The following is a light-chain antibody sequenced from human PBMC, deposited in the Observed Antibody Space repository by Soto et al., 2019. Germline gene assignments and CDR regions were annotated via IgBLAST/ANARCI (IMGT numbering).Light chain of an antibody. CDR1: QSVRSNF. V-gene: IGKV3-20*01. CDR3: QRYDSLRT. Sequence: EIVLTQSPATLSLSPGERATLSCRASQSVRSNFLAWYQQKPGQAPRLLIYGASNRATGIPDRFSGSGSGTDFTLTITRLEPEDFAMYYCQRYDSLRTVGQGTKVDIK. J-gene: IGKJ1*01. CDR2: GAS.